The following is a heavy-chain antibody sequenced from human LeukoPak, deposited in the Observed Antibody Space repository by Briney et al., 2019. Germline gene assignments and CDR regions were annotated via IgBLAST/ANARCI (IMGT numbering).Heavy chain of an antibody. Sequence: SETLSLTCAVYGGSFSGYYWSWIRHPPGKGLEWIGEINHSGSTNYNPSLKSRVTISVDTSKNQFSLKLSSVTAADTAVYYCARGSSGWWDYWGQGTLVTVSS. CDR2: INHSGST. CDR1: GGSFSGYY. CDR3: ARGSSGWWDY. J-gene: IGHJ4*02. V-gene: IGHV4-34*01. D-gene: IGHD6-19*01.